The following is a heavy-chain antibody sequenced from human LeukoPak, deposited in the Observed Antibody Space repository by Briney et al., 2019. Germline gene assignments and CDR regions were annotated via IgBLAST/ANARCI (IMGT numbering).Heavy chain of an antibody. J-gene: IGHJ4*02. CDR1: GFTFSSYA. CDR3: ASPGAPKFDY. CDR2: ISYDGSNK. Sequence: GSLRLSCAASGFTFSSYAMHWVRQAPGKGLEWVAVISYDGSNKYYADSVKSRFTISRDNSKNTLYLQMNSLRAEDTAVYYCASPGAPKFDYWGQGTLVTVSS. V-gene: IGHV3-30*04.